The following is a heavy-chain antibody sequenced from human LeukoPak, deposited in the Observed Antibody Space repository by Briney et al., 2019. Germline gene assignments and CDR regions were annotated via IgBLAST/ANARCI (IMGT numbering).Heavy chain of an antibody. J-gene: IGHJ4*02. D-gene: IGHD2-2*01. CDR2: IYYSGST. Sequence: SETLSLTCTVSGGSISSSSYYWGWIRQPPGKGLEWIGSIYYSGSTYYNPSLKSRVTISVDTSKNQFSLKLSSVTAADTAVYYCARALGEPAVRFDYWGQGTLVTVSS. CDR1: GGSISSSSYY. CDR3: ARALGEPAVRFDY. V-gene: IGHV4-39*07.